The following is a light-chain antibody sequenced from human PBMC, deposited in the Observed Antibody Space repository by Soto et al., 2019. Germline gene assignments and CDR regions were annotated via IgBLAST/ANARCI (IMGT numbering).Light chain of an antibody. CDR2: EVI. CDR1: SSDVGGYNY. CDR3: SSYTSSNTWV. Sequence: QSALTQPASVSGSPGQSITISCTGTSSDVGGYNYVSWYQQHPGKVPRLMIYEVINRPSGLSNRFSGSKSGNTASLTISGLQAEDEADYYCSSYTSSNTWVFGGGTQLTVL. V-gene: IGLV2-14*01. J-gene: IGLJ3*02.